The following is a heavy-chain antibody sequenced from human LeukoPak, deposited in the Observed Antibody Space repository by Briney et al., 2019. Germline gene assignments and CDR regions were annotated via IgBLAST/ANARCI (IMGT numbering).Heavy chain of an antibody. CDR3: ARDVDTGVVTGGDYYYGMDV. V-gene: IGHV1-69*04. D-gene: IGHD5-18*01. CDR2: IIPILGIA. J-gene: IGHJ6*02. CDR1: GGTFSSYA. Sequence: SVKVSCKASGGTFSSYAISWVRQAPGQGLEWMGRIIPILGIANYAQKFQGRVTITADKSTSTAYMELSSLRVEDTAVYYCARDVDTGVVTGGDYYYGMDVWGQGTTVTVSS.